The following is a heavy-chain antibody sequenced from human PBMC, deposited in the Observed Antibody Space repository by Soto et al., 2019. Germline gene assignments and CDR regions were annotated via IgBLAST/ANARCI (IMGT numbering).Heavy chain of an antibody. D-gene: IGHD3-22*01. Sequence: QVQLVQSGAEVKKPGASVKVSCKASGYTFTSYGISWVRQAPGQGLEWMGWISAYNGNTNYAQKLQGRVTMTTDTATSTAYMELRSLRSDDTAVYYWARDHYYDSSGYYYVWFDPWGQGTLVTVSS. CDR3: ARDHYYDSSGYYYVWFDP. CDR1: GYTFTSYG. V-gene: IGHV1-18*01. CDR2: ISAYNGNT. J-gene: IGHJ5*02.